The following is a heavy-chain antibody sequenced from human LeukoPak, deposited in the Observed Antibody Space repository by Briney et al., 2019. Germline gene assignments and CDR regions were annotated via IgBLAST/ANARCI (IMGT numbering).Heavy chain of an antibody. CDR3: ARDLPSSTSG. J-gene: IGHJ4*02. CDR1: GFTFSSYA. Sequence: PGGSLRLSCAASGFTFSSYAMHWVRQAPGKGLEWVAVISYDGSNKYYADSVKGRFTISRDNSKNTLYLQMNSLRAEDTAVYYCARDLPSSTSGWGQGTLVTVSS. V-gene: IGHV3-30-3*01. D-gene: IGHD2-2*01. CDR2: ISYDGSNK.